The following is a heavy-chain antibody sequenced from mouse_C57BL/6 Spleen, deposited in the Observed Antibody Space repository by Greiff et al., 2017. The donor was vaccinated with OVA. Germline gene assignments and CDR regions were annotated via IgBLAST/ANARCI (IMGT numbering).Heavy chain of an antibody. CDR1: GFTFSDYG. V-gene: IGHV5-17*01. D-gene: IGHD2-3*01. J-gene: IGHJ4*01. CDR3: ARGYDGYYAMDY. Sequence: DVMLVESGGGLVKPGGSLKLSCAASGFTFSDYGMHWVRQAPEKGLEWVAYISSGSSTIYYADTVKGPVTITRDNAKNTLCLQMTSLRSEDTAMYYCARGYDGYYAMDYWGQGTSVTVSS. CDR2: ISSGSSTI.